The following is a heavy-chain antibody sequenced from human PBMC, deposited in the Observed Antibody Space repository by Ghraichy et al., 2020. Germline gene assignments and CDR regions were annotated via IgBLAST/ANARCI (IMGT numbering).Heavy chain of an antibody. CDR1: GGSIDSSGYY. CDR3: ARAPLYYDILTGYLPLDNYFGMDV. Sequence: SETLSLTCTVSGGSIDSSGYYWGWIRQPPGKGLEWIGSIYSSGTTYYNPSLKSRATLSVDTSKNQFSLKLSAVTAGDTAVYHCARAPLYYDILTGYLPLDNYFGMDVAGQGTTVTFS. J-gene: IGHJ6*02. CDR2: IYSSGTT. D-gene: IGHD3-9*01. V-gene: IGHV4-39*01.